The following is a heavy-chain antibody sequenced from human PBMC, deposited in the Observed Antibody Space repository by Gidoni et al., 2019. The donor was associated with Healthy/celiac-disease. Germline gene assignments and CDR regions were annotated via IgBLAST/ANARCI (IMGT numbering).Heavy chain of an antibody. J-gene: IGHJ4*02. CDR1: GVTFSSYG. V-gene: IGHV3-30*18. CDR3: AKDHSSGWYRFDY. D-gene: IGHD6-19*01. CDR2: ISYDGSNK. Sequence: QVQLVESGGGVVQPGRSLRLSCAASGVTFSSYGMHCVRQAPGKGLEWVAVISYDGSNKYYADSVKGRFTISRDNSKNTLYLQMNSLRAEDTAVYYCAKDHSSGWYRFDYWGQGTLVTVSS.